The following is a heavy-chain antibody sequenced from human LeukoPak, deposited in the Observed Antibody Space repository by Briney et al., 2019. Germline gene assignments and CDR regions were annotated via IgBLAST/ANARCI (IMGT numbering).Heavy chain of an antibody. Sequence: GVSLRLSCAASGFSVRDNYMRWVRQAPGKGLEWVSVIYSGGRAYYADSVKGRFTISRDRSKNTLFLQMDSLRAEDTAVYYCARAPFRGYSTGWYRYFDCWGQGTLVTVSS. CDR3: ARAPFRGYSTGWYRYFDC. CDR2: IYSGGRA. D-gene: IGHD6-19*01. J-gene: IGHJ4*02. CDR1: GFSVRDNY. V-gene: IGHV3-66*01.